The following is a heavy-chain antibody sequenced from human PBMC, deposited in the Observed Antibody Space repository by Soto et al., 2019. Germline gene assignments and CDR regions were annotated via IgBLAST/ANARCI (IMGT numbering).Heavy chain of an antibody. CDR1: GYTFTSYY. Sequence: GASVKVSCKASGYTFTSYYMHWVRQAPGQGLEWMGIINPSGGSTSYAQKFQGRVTMTRDTSTSTVYMELSSLRSEDTAVYYCARDLGVITPIYYYYGMDVWGQGTTVTVSS. CDR2: INPSGGST. CDR3: ARDLGVITPIYYYYGMDV. V-gene: IGHV1-46*01. J-gene: IGHJ6*02. D-gene: IGHD3-16*02.